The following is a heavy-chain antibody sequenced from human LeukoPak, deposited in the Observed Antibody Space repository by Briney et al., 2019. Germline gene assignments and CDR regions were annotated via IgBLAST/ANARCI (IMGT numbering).Heavy chain of an antibody. CDR1: GYTFTGYY. D-gene: IGHD3-22*01. J-gene: IGHJ4*02. CDR3: ARELYDSSGYYHDY. CDR2: INPNSGST. V-gene: IGHV1-2*02. Sequence: ASVKVSCKASGYTFTGYYMHWVRQAPGQGLEWMGWINPNSGSTNYAQKFQGRVTMTRDTSISTAYMELSRLRSDDTAVYYCARELYDSSGYYHDYWGQGTLVTVSS.